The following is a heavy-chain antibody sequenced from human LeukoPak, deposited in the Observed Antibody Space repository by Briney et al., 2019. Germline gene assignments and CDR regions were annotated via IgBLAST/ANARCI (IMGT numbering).Heavy chain of an antibody. Sequence: SETLSLTCTVSGGSISSYYWSWIRQPPGKGLEWIGYIYYSGSTNYNPSLKSRVTISVDTSKNQFSLKLGSVTAADTAVYYCARGVSFYGSIYPDYWGQGTLVTVSS. D-gene: IGHD3-10*01. V-gene: IGHV4-59*01. CDR1: GGSISSYY. J-gene: IGHJ4*02. CDR2: IYYSGST. CDR3: ARGVSFYGSIYPDY.